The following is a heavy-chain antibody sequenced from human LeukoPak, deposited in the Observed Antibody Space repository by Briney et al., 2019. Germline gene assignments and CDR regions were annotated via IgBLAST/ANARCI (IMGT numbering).Heavy chain of an antibody. V-gene: IGHV3-7*01. D-gene: IGHD3-16*01. CDR2: IKQDGSEK. CDR3: ARADYVWGRLNYFDY. CDR1: GFTFSSYW. J-gene: IGHJ4*02. Sequence: GGSLRLSCAASGFTFSSYWMSWVRQAPGKGLEWVANIKQDGSEKYYVDSVKGRFTISRDNAKNSLYLQMNSLRAEDTAVYYCARADYVWGRLNYFDYWGQGTLVTVSS.